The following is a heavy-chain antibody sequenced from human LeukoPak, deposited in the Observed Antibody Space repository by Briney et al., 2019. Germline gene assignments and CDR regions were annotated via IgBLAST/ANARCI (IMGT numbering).Heavy chain of an antibody. CDR2: IYHSGST. J-gene: IGHJ3*02. Sequence: PSGTLSLTCAVSGGSISSSNWWSWVRQPPGKGLEWIGEIYHSGSTNYNPSLKSRVTISVDKSKNQFSLKLSSVTAADTAVYYCARDYPMDCSGGSCYAGRAFDIWGQGTMVTVSS. CDR3: ARDYPMDCSGGSCYAGRAFDI. CDR1: GGSISSSNW. V-gene: IGHV4-4*02. D-gene: IGHD2-15*01.